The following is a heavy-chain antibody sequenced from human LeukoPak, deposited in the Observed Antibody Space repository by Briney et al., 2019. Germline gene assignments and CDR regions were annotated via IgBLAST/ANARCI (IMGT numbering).Heavy chain of an antibody. CDR2: ISSSSSTI. D-gene: IGHD4-17*01. Sequence: GGSLRLSCAASGFTFSSYSMNWVRQAPGKGLEWVSFISSSSSTIYYADSVKGRFTISRDNAKNSLYLQMNSLRAEDTAVYYCARDPPGGITTSRDAFDIWGQGTMVTVSS. CDR1: GFTFSSYS. CDR3: ARDPPGGITTSRDAFDI. J-gene: IGHJ3*02. V-gene: IGHV3-48*04.